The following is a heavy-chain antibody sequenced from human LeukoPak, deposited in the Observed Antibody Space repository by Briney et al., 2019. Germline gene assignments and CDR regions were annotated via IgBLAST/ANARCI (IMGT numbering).Heavy chain of an antibody. V-gene: IGHV3-30*02. CDR3: AREILAPGKTHDY. CDR1: GFTFSSNA. Sequence: GGSLRLSCAASGFTFSSNAMHWVRQAPGKGLEWVAFIRYDGSHKYYAASVKGRFTISRDNSNNTLYLQMNSLRAEDTAVYYCAREILAPGKTHDYWGQGTLVTVSS. J-gene: IGHJ4*02. CDR2: IRYDGSHK.